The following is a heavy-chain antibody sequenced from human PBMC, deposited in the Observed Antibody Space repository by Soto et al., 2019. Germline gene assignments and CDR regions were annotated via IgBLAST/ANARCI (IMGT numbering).Heavy chain of an antibody. D-gene: IGHD3-10*01. V-gene: IGHV3-9*01. CDR1: GFTFDDYA. J-gene: IGHJ4*02. Sequence: GGSLRLSCAASGFTFDDYAMHWVRQAPGKGLEWVSGISWNSGSIGYADSVKGRFTISRDNAKNSLYLQMNSLRAEDTALYYCAKGYTYGSGSYYFDYWGQGTLVTVSS. CDR2: ISWNSGSI. CDR3: AKGYTYGSGSYYFDY.